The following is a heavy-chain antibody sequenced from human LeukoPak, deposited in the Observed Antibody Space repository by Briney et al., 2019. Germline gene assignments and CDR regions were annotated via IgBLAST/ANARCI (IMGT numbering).Heavy chain of an antibody. CDR2: INPNSGGT. V-gene: IGHV1-2*02. D-gene: IGHD6-6*01. CDR3: VRSLCIGARGCWFDP. J-gene: IGHJ5*02. Sequence: ASVKVSCKASGYTFTGYYMHWVRQAPGQGLEWMGWINPNSGGTNYAQKFQGRVTMTRDTSISTAYMELSRLQSDDTAEYHCVRSLCIGARGCWFDPWGQGTLVTVSS. CDR1: GYTFTGYY.